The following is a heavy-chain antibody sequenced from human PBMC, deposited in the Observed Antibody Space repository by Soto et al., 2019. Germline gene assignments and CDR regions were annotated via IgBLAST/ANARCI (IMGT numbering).Heavy chain of an antibody. CDR2: IDRSENT. D-gene: IGHD1-1*01. CDR1: GGAFNVYS. V-gene: IGHV4-34*01. J-gene: IGHJ4*02. CDR3: ARGERQQERDY. Sequence: PSETLSLTCNVSGGAFNVYSWTWIRQPPGKGLEWIGEIDRSENTNYNPSLKSRVTISIDTSMTRLSLKLTSVTAADTAVYYCARGERQQERDYWGQGTLVTVS.